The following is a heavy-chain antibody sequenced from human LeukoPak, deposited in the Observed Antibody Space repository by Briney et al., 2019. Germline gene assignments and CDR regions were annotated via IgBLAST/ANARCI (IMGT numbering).Heavy chain of an antibody. CDR3: ARDPFIVVPAALRYMDV. V-gene: IGHV4-39*07. D-gene: IGHD2-2*01. CDR1: GGSISSSSYY. CDR2: IYHSGST. J-gene: IGHJ6*03. Sequence: PSETLSLTCTVSGGSISSSSYYWGWIRQPPGKGLEGIGSIYHSGSTYYDPSLKSRVTISVDTSKNQFSLKLSSVTAADTAVYFCARDPFIVVPAALRYMDVWGKGTTVTVYS.